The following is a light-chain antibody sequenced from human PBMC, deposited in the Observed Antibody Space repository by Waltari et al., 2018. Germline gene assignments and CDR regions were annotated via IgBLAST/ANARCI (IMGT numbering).Light chain of an antibody. CDR3: QQSYSTLIT. CDR2: AAS. V-gene: IGKV1-39*01. J-gene: IGKJ3*01. CDR1: QSISSY. Sequence: DIQMTQSPSSLSASVGDSVTITCRASQSISSYLNWYQQKPRKAPKLLIYAASSLQSGVPSRFSGSGSGTDFTLTISSLQPEDFATYYCQQSYSTLITFGPGTKVDIK.